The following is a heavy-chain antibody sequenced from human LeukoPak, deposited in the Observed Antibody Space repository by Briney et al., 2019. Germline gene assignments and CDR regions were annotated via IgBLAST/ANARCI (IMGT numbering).Heavy chain of an antibody. CDR2: ISSSSSYI. Sequence: GGSLRLSCAASGFTFSTYNMNWVRQAPGKRLEWASSISSSSSYIYYADSVKGRFTISRDNAKNSLYLQMNSLRAEDTDVYYCTRDVGASAPDAFDIWGQGTMVTVSS. D-gene: IGHD1-26*01. V-gene: IGHV3-21*01. CDR3: TRDVGASAPDAFDI. J-gene: IGHJ3*02. CDR1: GFTFSTYN.